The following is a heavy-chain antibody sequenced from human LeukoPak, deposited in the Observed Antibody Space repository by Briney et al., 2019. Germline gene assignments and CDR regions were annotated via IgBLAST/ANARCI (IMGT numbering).Heavy chain of an antibody. Sequence: PGESLKISCKGSGYSFTSYCIGWVRQMPGKGLEWMGIIYPGESETRYSPSVQGQVTISADESISTAYLQWSSLKALDTAIYYCARTFYYDSSGYYYHYWGQGTLVTVSS. V-gene: IGHV5-51*01. D-gene: IGHD3-22*01. CDR1: GYSFTSYC. CDR2: IYPGESET. J-gene: IGHJ4*02. CDR3: ARTFYYDSSGYYYHY.